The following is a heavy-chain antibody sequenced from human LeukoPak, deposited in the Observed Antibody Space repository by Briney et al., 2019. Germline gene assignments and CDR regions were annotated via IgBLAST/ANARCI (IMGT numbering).Heavy chain of an antibody. D-gene: IGHD6-13*01. Sequence: GESLEISCQGSGSRSTSYWISWVRQLPGKGLEWMGRIDPSDSYTNYSPSFQGHVTISADKSISTAYLQWSSLKASDTAMYYCARTGPSSWYDYWGQGTLVTVSS. V-gene: IGHV5-10-1*01. CDR3: ARTGPSSWYDY. CDR1: GSRSTSYW. J-gene: IGHJ4*02. CDR2: IDPSDSYT.